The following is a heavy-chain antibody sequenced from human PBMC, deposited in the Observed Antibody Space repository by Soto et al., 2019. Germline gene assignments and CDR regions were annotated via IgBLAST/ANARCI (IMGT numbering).Heavy chain of an antibody. CDR2: INAGNGNT. CDR1: GYTFTSYA. D-gene: IGHD3-16*01. J-gene: IGHJ6*02. CDR3: AREGVRGMDG. Sequence: VASVKASCKASGYTFTSYAMHWVRQAPGQRLEWMGWINAGNGNTKYSQKFQGRITMTRNTSISTAYMELSSLRSEDTAVYYCAREGVRGMDGWGQGTTVTVSS. V-gene: IGHV1-3*01.